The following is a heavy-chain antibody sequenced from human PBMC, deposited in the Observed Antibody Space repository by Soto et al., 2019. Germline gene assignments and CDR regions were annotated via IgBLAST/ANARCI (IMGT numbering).Heavy chain of an antibody. V-gene: IGHV4-4*02. CDR3: AREIVTAGGNNYFDP. Sequence: PSETLSLTCVVSGGTVASSYAVSWIRQSPSRGLEWIGNVYHTGDTNFNPSLQSRVTFSVDKSNNQFSLRLTSLTAADTAVYFCAREIVTAGGNNYFDPWGPGTLVTVSS. CDR2: VYHTGDT. D-gene: IGHD2-21*02. J-gene: IGHJ5*02. CDR1: GGTVASSYA.